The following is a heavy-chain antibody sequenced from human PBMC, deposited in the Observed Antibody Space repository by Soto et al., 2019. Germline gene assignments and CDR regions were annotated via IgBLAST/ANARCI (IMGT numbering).Heavy chain of an antibody. J-gene: IGHJ5*02. CDR1: GYTFTSYD. Sequence: QVQLVQSGAEVKKPGASVKVSCKASGYTFTSYDINWVRLATVQGLEWMGWMNPNSGNTAYAQKFQGRVTMTRNTSISTSYMELSSLRSEDTALYYCARLKQDYAVAWGQGTLVTVSS. V-gene: IGHV1-8*01. CDR3: ARLKQDYAVA. D-gene: IGHD3-16*01. CDR2: MNPNSGNT.